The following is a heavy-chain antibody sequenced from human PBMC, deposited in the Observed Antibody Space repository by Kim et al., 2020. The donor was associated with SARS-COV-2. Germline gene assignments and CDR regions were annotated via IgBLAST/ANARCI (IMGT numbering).Heavy chain of an antibody. J-gene: IGHJ6*02. V-gene: IGHV3-11*01. D-gene: IGHD5-18*01. CDR1: GFTFSDYY. CDR3: ARDSWIQLWPAHPTGYYYGMDV. CDR2: ISSSGSTI. Sequence: GGSLRLSCAASGFTFSDYYMSWIRQAPGKGLEWVSYISSSGSTIYYADSVKGRFTISRDNAKNSLYLQMNSLRAEDTAVYYCARDSWIQLWPAHPTGYYYGMDVWGQGTTVTVSS.